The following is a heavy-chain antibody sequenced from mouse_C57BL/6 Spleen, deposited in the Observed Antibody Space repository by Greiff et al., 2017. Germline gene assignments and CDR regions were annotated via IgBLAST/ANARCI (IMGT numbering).Heavy chain of an antibody. CDR2: IAPDDGDT. J-gene: IGHJ2*01. D-gene: IGHD3-3*01. Sequence: EVMLVESGAELVKPGASVKLSCTASGFNFTDYYMHWVKQRTEQGLEWIGRIAPDDGDTKYAPKFQGKATVTADPSSTTAYLQLSNLTSEDTSVSYCAGQEYESNFDDWGQGTTRTVSS. CDR3: AGQEYESNFDD. CDR1: GFNFTDYY. V-gene: IGHV14-2*01.